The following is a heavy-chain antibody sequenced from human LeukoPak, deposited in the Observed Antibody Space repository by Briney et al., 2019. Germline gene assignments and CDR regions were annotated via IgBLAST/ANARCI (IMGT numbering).Heavy chain of an antibody. J-gene: IGHJ5*02. CDR2: FYPEDGET. Sequence: ASVKVSCKVSGYTLTELSMHWVRQAPGKGLEGMGGFYPEDGETIYAQKFQGRVTMTEDTSTDTAYMELSSLRSEDTAVYYCATEEYYYGSGNWFDPWGQGTLVTVSS. CDR3: ATEEYYYGSGNWFDP. V-gene: IGHV1-24*01. CDR1: GYTLTELS. D-gene: IGHD3-10*01.